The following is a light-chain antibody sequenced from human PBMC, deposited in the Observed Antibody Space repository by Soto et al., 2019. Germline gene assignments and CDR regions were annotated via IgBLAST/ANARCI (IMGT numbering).Light chain of an antibody. J-gene: IGLJ2*01. CDR1: SSNIGAGYD. CDR3: QSHDSSLSGHVV. CDR2: GNS. V-gene: IGLV1-40*01. Sequence: QSVLTQPPSVSGAPGQRVTISCTGSSSNIGAGYDVHWYQQLPGTAPKLLIYGNSNRPSGVPDRFSGSKSGTSASLAITGLQAEDEADYYCQSHDSSLSGHVVFGGGTKLTV.